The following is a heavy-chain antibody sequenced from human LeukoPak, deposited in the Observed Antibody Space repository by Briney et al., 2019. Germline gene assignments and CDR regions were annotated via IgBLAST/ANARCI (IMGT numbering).Heavy chain of an antibody. CDR1: GFTFSSYS. V-gene: IGHV3-21*01. CDR2: ISSSSSYI. Sequence: GRSLRLSCAASGFTFSSYSMNWVRQAPGKGLEWVSSISSSSSYIYYADSVRGRFTISRDNAKNSLYLQMNSLRAEDTAVYYCAREGGRDGYNLFDYWGQGTLVTVSS. J-gene: IGHJ4*02. CDR3: AREGGRDGYNLFDY. D-gene: IGHD5-24*01.